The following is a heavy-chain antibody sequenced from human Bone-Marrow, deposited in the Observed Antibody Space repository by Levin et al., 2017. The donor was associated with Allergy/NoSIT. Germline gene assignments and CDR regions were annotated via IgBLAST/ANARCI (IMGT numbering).Heavy chain of an antibody. Sequence: PSETLSLTCSVSGGSISSGRYYFTWVRQSAGKGLEWIGRIYTTGSTNYNPSIESRVTISRDTFKKEVYLTLSSVTAADTAVYYCARDRLASLYYSSMDVWGRGTTVIVSS. CDR3: ARDRLASLYYSSMDV. V-gene: IGHV4-61*02. J-gene: IGHJ6*03. CDR1: GGSISSGRYY. CDR2: IYTTGST.